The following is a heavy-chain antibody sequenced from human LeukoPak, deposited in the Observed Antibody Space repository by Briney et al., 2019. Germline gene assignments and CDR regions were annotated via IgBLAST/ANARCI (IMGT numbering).Heavy chain of an antibody. J-gene: IGHJ5*02. D-gene: IGHD2-2*01. CDR2: IIPILGIA. CDR3: ARDGVVVPAAIGPYWFDP. Sequence: ASVKVSCKASGGTFSSYTISWVRRAPGQGLEWMGRIIPILGIANYAQKFQGRVTITADKSTSTAYMELSSLRSEDTAVYYCARDGVVVPAAIGPYWFDPWGQGTLVTASS. CDR1: GGTFSSYT. V-gene: IGHV1-69*04.